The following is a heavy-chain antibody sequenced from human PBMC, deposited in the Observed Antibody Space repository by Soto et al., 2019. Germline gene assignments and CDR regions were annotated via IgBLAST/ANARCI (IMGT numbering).Heavy chain of an antibody. V-gene: IGHV3-64D*06. D-gene: IGHD3-3*01. Sequence: GGSLRLSCSASGFRFSGSAMHWVRQPPGKRLEYFSAISTNGRDTYYADSVRGRFTISRDNSKNTVDLQMSSLRPEDTAVYYCLRDIFGVVIFDSWGQGTPVTVSS. CDR2: ISTNGRDT. J-gene: IGHJ4*02. CDR3: LRDIFGVVIFDS. CDR1: GFRFSGSA.